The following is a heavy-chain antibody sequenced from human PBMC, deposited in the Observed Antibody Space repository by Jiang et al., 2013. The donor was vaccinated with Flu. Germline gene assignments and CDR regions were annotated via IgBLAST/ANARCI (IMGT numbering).Heavy chain of an antibody. J-gene: IGHJ4*02. Sequence: QLLESGGGLGTGLGGPVRLSCAASGFTFSNYNMNWVRQAPGKGLEWVSSISPSTTIYYADSVKGRFTISRDDAKNSLYLQMNSLRDEDTAVYYCARGWGGFDFWGQGTLVTVSS. CDR3: ARGWGGFDF. CDR2: ISPSTTI. V-gene: IGHV3-48*02. D-gene: IGHD7-27*01. CDR1: GFTFSNYN.